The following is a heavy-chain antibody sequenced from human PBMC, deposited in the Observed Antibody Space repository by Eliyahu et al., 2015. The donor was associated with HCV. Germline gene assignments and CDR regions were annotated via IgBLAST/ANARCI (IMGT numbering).Heavy chain of an antibody. CDR3: ARITTGPPYGMDV. CDR2: XSADGAYI. V-gene: IGHV3-21*01. D-gene: IGHD1-1*01. Sequence: EVQLVESGGGLVKPGGSLRLSCAASGFYFSRYSMNWVRQAPGKGXEWVSAXSADGAYIYYADSVKGRFTISRDDAKRSLYLQMSGLRAEDTALYYCARITTGPPYGMDVWGQGTTVTVSS. CDR1: GFYFSRYS. J-gene: IGHJ6*02.